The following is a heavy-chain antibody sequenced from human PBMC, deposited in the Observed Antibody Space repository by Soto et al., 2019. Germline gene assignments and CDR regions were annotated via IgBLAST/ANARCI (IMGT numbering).Heavy chain of an antibody. CDR3: ERGSEKYYGSVTGSYSY. D-gene: IGHD3-9*01. CDR2: ISYDGSNK. V-gene: IGHV3-30-3*01. CDR1: GFTFSSYA. J-gene: IGHJ4*02. Sequence: QVQLVESGGGVVQPGRSLRLSCAASGFTFSSYAMHWVRQAPGKGLEWVAVISYDGSNKYYADSVKGRFTISRDNSKNTPYLHMNRLAADYTVDEYYERGSEKYYGSVTGSYSYWGQRFLVT.